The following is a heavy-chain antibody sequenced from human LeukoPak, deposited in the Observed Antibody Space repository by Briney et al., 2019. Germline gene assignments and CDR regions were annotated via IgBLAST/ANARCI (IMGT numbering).Heavy chain of an antibody. D-gene: IGHD1-20*01. CDR2: ISGSGGST. CDR3: ANSYNWNDGGFDY. CDR1: GFTFSSYA. J-gene: IGHJ4*02. V-gene: IGHV3-23*01. Sequence: GGSLRLSCAASGFTFSSYAMSWVRQAPGKGLEWVSAISGSGGSTYYADSVKGRFTISRDNSNNTLYLQMNSLRAEDTAVYYCANSYNWNDGGFDYWGQGTLVTVSS.